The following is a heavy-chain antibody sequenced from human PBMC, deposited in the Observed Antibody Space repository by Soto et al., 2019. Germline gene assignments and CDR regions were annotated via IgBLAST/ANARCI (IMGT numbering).Heavy chain of an antibody. CDR2: IWYDGSNK. J-gene: IGHJ6*02. CDR1: GFTFSSYG. CDR3: ARDSYDYVWGSYRRGPDYGMDV. V-gene: IGHV3-33*01. Sequence: GGSLRLSCAASGFTFSSYGMHWVRQAPGKGLEWVAVIWYDGSNKYYADSVKGRFTISRDNSKNTLYLQMNSLRAEDTAVYYCARDSYDYVWGSYRRGPDYGMDVWGQGTTVTVSS. D-gene: IGHD3-16*02.